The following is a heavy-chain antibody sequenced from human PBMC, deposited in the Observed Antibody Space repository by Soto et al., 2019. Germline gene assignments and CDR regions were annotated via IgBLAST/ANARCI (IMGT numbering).Heavy chain of an antibody. J-gene: IGHJ4*02. V-gene: IGHV4-38-2*02. CDR2: IYPTGTT. D-gene: IGHD3-10*01. Sequence: PSETLSLTCAVSGYSISNGYYWDWIRQPPGKRLEWIGSIYPTGTTYYNPSLKSRVTISVDTSKNQFSLKLTSLTAADTAVYYCARDENYGLHYFNLRGAGTLVTVSS. CDR1: GYSISNGYY. CDR3: ARDENYGLHYFNL.